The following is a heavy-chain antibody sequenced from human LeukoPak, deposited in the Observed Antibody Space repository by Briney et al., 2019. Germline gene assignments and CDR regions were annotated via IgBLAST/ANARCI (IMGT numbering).Heavy chain of an antibody. Sequence: PSETLSLTCAVYGGSFSSYYWSWIRQPPGKGLEWIGYIYYSGSTNYNPSLKSRVTISVDTSKNQFSLKLSSVTAADTAVYYCARDRGYYGSGSRYYYGMDVWGQGTTVTVSS. CDR3: ARDRGYYGSGSRYYYGMDV. CDR1: GGSFSSYY. CDR2: IYYSGST. D-gene: IGHD3-10*01. V-gene: IGHV4-59*01. J-gene: IGHJ6*02.